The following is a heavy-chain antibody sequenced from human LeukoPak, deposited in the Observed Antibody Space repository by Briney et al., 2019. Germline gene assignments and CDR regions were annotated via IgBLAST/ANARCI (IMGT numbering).Heavy chain of an antibody. CDR3: ARTELSGYSSSWYELDY. V-gene: IGHV6-1*01. D-gene: IGHD6-13*01. CDR1: GDSVSSNSAA. CDR2: TYYRSKWYN. J-gene: IGHJ4*02. Sequence: SQTLSLTCAISGDSVSSNSAAWNWIRQSPSRGLEWLGRTYYRSKWYNDYAVSVKSRITINPDTSKNQFSLQLNSVTPEDTAVYYCARTELSGYSSSWYELDYWGQGTLVTVSS.